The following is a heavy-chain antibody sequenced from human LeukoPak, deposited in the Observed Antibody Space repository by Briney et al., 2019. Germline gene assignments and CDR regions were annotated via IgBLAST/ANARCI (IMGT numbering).Heavy chain of an antibody. D-gene: IGHD6-13*01. V-gene: IGHV6-1*01. J-gene: IGHJ4*02. CDR3: ARVQQLGQGFHY. CDR2: TYYRSKWYN. Sequence: QTLSLTCAISGDSVSNNNVAWNWVRQSPSRGLDWLGRTYYRSKWYNDYAVSVKSRITITPDTSKNQVSLQLSSVSLEDTAIYFCARVQQLGQGFHYWGQGTLVTVSS. CDR1: GDSVSNNNVA.